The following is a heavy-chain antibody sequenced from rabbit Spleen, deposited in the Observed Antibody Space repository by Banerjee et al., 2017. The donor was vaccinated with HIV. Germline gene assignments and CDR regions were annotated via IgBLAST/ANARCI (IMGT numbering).Heavy chain of an antibody. CDR1: GVSFSISSY. J-gene: IGHJ6*01. V-gene: IGHV1S40*01. CDR2: IDAGSSAFT. CDR3: ARDTGSSFSTYGMDL. Sequence: QSLEESGGDLVKPGASLTLTCTASGVSFSISSYMCWVRQAPGKGLEWIACIDAGSSAFTYFATWAKGRFTISKTSSTTVTLQMTRLTAADTATYFCARDTGSSFSTYGMDLWGPGPLVPVS. D-gene: IGHD8-1*01.